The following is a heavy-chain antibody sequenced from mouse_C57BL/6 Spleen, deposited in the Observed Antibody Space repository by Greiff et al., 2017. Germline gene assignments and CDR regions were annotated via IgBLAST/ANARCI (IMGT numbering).Heavy chain of an antibody. CDR3: VTASDSSGYKYYFDY. J-gene: IGHJ2*01. Sequence: EVKLVESGGGLVQPGASLRLSCAASGFTFTDYYMSWVRQPPGKAPEWLALIRNKANGYTTEYTASVKGRFTISRDNSQNILYLQMNTLRAEDSATYYFVTASDSSGYKYYFDYWGQGTTLTFSS. D-gene: IGHD3-2*02. V-gene: IGHV7-4*01. CDR1: GFTFTDYY. CDR2: IRNKANGYTT.